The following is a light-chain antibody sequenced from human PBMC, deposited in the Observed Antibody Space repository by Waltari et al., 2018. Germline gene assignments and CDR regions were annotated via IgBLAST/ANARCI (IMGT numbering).Light chain of an antibody. CDR3: QQGKTFPLT. J-gene: IGKJ4*01. V-gene: IGKV1-12*01. CDR2: AAS. CDR1: HDISSY. Sequence: DIQMTQSPSSVSASVGDRVTFSCRASHDISSYLAWYQQKPGKAPKLLIYAASSLLSGVPSRFSGSGSGTDFTLTISSLQADDSATYYCQQGKTFPLTFGGGTKVEI.